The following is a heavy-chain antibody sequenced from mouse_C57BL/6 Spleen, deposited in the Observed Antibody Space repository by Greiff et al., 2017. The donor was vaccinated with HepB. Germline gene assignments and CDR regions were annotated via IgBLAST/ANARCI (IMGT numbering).Heavy chain of an antibody. CDR2: IDPEDGDT. V-gene: IGHV14-1*01. CDR1: GFNIKDYY. J-gene: IGHJ3*01. CDR3: TMTGTGPAWFAY. D-gene: IGHD4-1*01. Sequence: EVKLMESGAELVRPGASVKLSCTASGFNIKDYYMHWVKQRPEQGLEWIGRIDPEDGDTEYAPKFQGKATMTADTSSNTAYLQLSSLTSEDTAVYYCTMTGTGPAWFAYWGQGTLVTVSA.